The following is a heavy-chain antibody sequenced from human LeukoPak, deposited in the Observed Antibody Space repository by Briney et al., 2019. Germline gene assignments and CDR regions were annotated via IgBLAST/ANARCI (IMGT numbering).Heavy chain of an antibody. CDR2: ISSSSSTI. J-gene: IGHJ4*02. CDR1: RFTFTIYS. D-gene: IGHD3-10*01. CDR3: ARSVWFGEPGPY. Sequence: TLGSLRLSPAPSRFTFTIYSINSVCQAPWKGLGWVSYISSSSSTIYYADSVKGRFTISRDTAKISLYLQMNSLRAEDTAVYYCARSVWFGEPGPYWGPGNLVTVSS. V-gene: IGHV3-48*01.